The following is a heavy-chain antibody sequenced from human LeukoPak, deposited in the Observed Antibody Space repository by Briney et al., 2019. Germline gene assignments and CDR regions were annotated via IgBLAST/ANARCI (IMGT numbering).Heavy chain of an antibody. J-gene: IGHJ4*02. CDR2: IYYSGST. V-gene: IGHV4-30-4*08. Sequence: PSETLSLTCIVSGGSISSISSNNYHWGWIRQPPGKGLEWIGYIYYSGSTYYNPSLKSRVTISVDTSKNQFSLKLSSVTAADTAVYYCARTYYYDSSGYYPPDYWGQGTLVTVSS. CDR3: ARTYYYDSSGYYPPDY. D-gene: IGHD3-22*01. CDR1: GGSISSISSNNYH.